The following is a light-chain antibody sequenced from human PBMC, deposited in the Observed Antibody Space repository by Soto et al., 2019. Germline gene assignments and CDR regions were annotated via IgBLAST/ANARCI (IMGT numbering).Light chain of an antibody. CDR1: SSNIGNNY. CDR3: SSYTSSSTRV. CDR2: EVS. V-gene: IGLV2-14*01. Sequence: QSVLTQPPSVSAAPGQKVTISCSGSSSNIGNNYVSWYQQLPGTAPKLVIYEVSNRPSGVSNRFSGSKSGNTASLTVSGLQAEDEADYYCSSYTSSSTRVFGGGTKLTVL. J-gene: IGLJ2*01.